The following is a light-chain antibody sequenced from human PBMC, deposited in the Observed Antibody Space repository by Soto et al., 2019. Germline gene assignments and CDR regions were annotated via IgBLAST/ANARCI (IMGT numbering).Light chain of an antibody. J-gene: IGLJ1*01. Sequence: QSALTQPASVSGSPGQSITISCSGSSSDIGAYNHVAWFQQFPGKTPKLVIYSVSDRPSGVSYRFSGSKSGNTASLTISGLQADDEADYYCAAWDDSLGGHVFGTGTKLTVL. CDR1: SSDIGAYNH. V-gene: IGLV2-14*01. CDR3: AAWDDSLGGHV. CDR2: SVS.